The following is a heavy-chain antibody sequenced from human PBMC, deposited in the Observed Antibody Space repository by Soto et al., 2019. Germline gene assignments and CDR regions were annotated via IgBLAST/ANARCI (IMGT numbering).Heavy chain of an antibody. CDR3: AREEGGYSGYPRYKYYSYYGMDV. V-gene: IGHV3-11*01. Sequence: GGSLRLSCAASGFTFSDYYMSWIRQAPGKGLEWVSYISSSGSTIYYADSVKGRFTISRDNAKNSLYLQMNSLRAEDTAVYYCAREEGGYSGYPRYKYYSYYGMDVWGQGTTVTVSS. CDR2: ISSSGSTI. J-gene: IGHJ6*02. CDR1: GFTFSDYY. D-gene: IGHD5-12*01.